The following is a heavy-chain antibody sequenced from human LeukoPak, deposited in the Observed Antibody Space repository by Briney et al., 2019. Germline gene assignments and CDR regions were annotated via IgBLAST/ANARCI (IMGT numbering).Heavy chain of an antibody. CDR2: IYYSGSL. V-gene: IGHV4-59*08. J-gene: IGHJ3*02. D-gene: IGHD5-24*01. Sequence: AAETLSLTWTISGGSISSYYLSWIRQPPGKGLEWVGYIYYSGSLSNNPSLKSRVTILEDTSKDQLPLKLRSVTAAVTAVCYCARHERDVSLDHAFDIGRRGTMDSVS. CDR3: ARHERDVSLDHAFDI. CDR1: GGSISSYY.